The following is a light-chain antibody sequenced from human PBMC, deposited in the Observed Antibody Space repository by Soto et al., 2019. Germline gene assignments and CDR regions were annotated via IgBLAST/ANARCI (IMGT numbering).Light chain of an antibody. CDR1: SSDVGGYNY. V-gene: IGLV2-14*01. CDR2: EVS. J-gene: IGLJ3*02. CDR3: TSYSRYRVLV. Sequence: QSALTQPASVSGSPGQSITISCTGTSSDVGGYNYVSWYQQHPGKAPKLMIYEVSNRPSGVSNRFSGSKSGNTASLTISGLQAEDEADYYCTSYSRYRVLVFGGGTKVNVL.